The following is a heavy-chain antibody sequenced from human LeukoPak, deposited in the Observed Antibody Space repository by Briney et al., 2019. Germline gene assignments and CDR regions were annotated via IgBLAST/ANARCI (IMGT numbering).Heavy chain of an antibody. CDR2: IHYSGNT. Sequence: SETLSLTCTVSGASISAYYWSWIRQPPGKGLEWIGYIHYSGNTKYSSSLKSRFTTSVDTSRSQFSLKLSSVTAADTAVYYCARGVGCSGGTCYSVYWLDPWGQGTLVTVSS. J-gene: IGHJ5*02. CDR3: ARGVGCSGGTCYSVYWLDP. D-gene: IGHD2-15*01. CDR1: GASISAYY. V-gene: IGHV4-59*01.